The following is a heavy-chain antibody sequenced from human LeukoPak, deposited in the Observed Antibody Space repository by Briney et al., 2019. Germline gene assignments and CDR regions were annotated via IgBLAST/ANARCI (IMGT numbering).Heavy chain of an antibody. Sequence: SGGSLRLSCAASGFTFSSYWMSWVRQAPGKGLEWVANIKQDGSEKYYVGSVKGRFIISRDNAKNSLYLQMNSLRAEDTAVYYCARDFSVSASAYWGQGTLVTVSS. V-gene: IGHV3-7*01. J-gene: IGHJ4*02. D-gene: IGHD2-2*01. CDR1: GFTFSSYW. CDR2: IKQDGSEK. CDR3: ARDFSVSASAY.